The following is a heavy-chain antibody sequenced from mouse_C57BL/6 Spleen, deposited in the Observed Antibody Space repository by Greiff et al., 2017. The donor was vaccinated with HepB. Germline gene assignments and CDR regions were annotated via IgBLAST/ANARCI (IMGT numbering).Heavy chain of an antibody. CDR2: IDPSDSYT. V-gene: IGHV1-69*01. D-gene: IGHD1-1*01. J-gene: IGHJ3*01. CDR3: ARGTVVARGFAY. CDR1: GYTFTSYW. Sequence: VQLQKPGAELVMPGASVKLSCKASGYTFTSYWMHWVKQRPGQGLEWIGEIDPSDSYTNYNQKFKGKSTLTVDKSSSPAYMQLSSLTSEDSAVYYCARGTVVARGFAYWGQGTLVTVSA.